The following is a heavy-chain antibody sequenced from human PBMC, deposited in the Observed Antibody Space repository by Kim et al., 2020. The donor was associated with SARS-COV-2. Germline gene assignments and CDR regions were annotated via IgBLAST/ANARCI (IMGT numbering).Heavy chain of an antibody. CDR3: ARVLYCSGGSCYSGLYYYYGMDV. Sequence: GGSLRLSCAASGFTFSSYSMNWVRQAPGKGLEWVSSISSSSSYIYYADSVKGRFTISRDNAKNSLYLQMNSLRAEDTAVYYCARVLYCSGGSCYSGLYYYYGMDVWGQGTTVTVSS. D-gene: IGHD2-15*01. CDR1: GFTFSSYS. V-gene: IGHV3-21*01. CDR2: ISSSSSYI. J-gene: IGHJ6*02.